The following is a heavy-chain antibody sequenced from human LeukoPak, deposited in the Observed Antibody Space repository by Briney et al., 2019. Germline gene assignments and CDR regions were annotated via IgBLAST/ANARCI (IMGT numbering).Heavy chain of an antibody. Sequence: GGSLRLSCAASGFTFSSYAMSWVRQAPGRGLEWVSGISGSGTITLCADSVKGRFTISRDNSKNTLYLQMNSLRAEDTAVYYCAKDLASSFYGSHYWGQGTLVTVSS. V-gene: IGHV3-23*01. CDR2: ISGSGTIT. D-gene: IGHD3-10*01. CDR3: AKDLASSFYGSHY. J-gene: IGHJ4*02. CDR1: GFTFSSYA.